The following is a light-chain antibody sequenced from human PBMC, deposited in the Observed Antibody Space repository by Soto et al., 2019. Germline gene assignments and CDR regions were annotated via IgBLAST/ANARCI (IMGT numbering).Light chain of an antibody. CDR1: TGTVTSSHY. Sequence: QAVVTQEPSLTVSPGGTVTLTCGSSTGTVTSSHYPYWFQQKPGQAPRTLIYDTSNKHSWTPARFSGSLLGGKAALTLSGAQPEDEAEYYCLLCYSDGRPVFGGGTKLTVL. CDR2: DTS. V-gene: IGLV7-46*01. J-gene: IGLJ3*02. CDR3: LLCYSDGRPV.